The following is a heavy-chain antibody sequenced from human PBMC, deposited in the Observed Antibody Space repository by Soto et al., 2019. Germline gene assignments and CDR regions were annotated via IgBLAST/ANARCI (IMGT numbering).Heavy chain of an antibody. V-gene: IGHV3-11*01. CDR2: ITSSGITT. D-gene: IGHD6-19*01. J-gene: IGHJ4*02. Sequence: KPGGSLRLSCAASGFSFSDYYMSWMRQAPGKGLEWVSYITSSGITTYYADSVTGRFTISRDNAKNSLYLQMNSLRAEDTAVYYCVRDKYSRGWHPFDYWGQGTPVTVSS. CDR1: GFSFSDYY. CDR3: VRDKYSRGWHPFDY.